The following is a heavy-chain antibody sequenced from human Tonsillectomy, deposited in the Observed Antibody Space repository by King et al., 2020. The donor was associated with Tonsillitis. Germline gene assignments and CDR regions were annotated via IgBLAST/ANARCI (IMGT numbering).Heavy chain of an antibody. CDR1: GFTFADHA. D-gene: IGHD3-9*01. CDR3: AKDLRYSYGPSIDY. J-gene: IGHJ4*02. V-gene: IGHV3-9*01. Sequence: VQLVESVGGLVQPGRSLRLSCAASGFTFADHAMHLVRQAPVKVLEWVSCINWNSFGIGYADSVKGRFTISRDNAKNSLYLQMNSLQAEDTALYYCAKDLRYSYGPSIDYWGQGILVTVSS. CDR2: INWNSFGI.